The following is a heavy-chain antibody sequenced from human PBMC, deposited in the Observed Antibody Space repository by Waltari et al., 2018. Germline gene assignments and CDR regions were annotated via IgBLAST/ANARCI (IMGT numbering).Heavy chain of an antibody. Sequence: QVQLVQSGAEVKKPGASVKVSCTASGYTFNIYYIHWVSQAPGQGLEWMGIINPSGGSRTYAQKFQCKVTMTRDTSTSTVYIELSSLTSDDTAVYYCASDRGGSSGYPSYSYGMDVWGQGTPVTVSS. CDR1: GYTFNIYY. D-gene: IGHD3-22*01. CDR3: ASDRGGSSGYPSYSYGMDV. J-gene: IGHJ6*02. V-gene: IGHV1-46*02. CDR2: INPSGGSR.